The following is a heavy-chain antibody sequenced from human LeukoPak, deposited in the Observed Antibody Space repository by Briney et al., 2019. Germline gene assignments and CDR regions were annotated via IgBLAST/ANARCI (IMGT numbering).Heavy chain of an antibody. D-gene: IGHD3-22*01. CDR1: GFTFSSYV. CDR3: ARGGDYDSSGSLGIGAFDI. CDR2: ISGSGDST. V-gene: IGHV3-23*01. J-gene: IGHJ3*02. Sequence: GGSLRLSCAASGFTFSSYVMTWFRQAPGKGLEWVSVISGSGDSTYYADSVKGRFTISRDNSKNTLYLQMNSLRAEDTAVYYCARGGDYDSSGSLGIGAFDIWGQGTMVTVSS.